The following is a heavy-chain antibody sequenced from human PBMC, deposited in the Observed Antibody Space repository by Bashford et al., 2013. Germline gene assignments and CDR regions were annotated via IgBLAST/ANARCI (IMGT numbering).Heavy chain of an antibody. J-gene: IGHJ2*01. CDR2: IIPIFGTA. D-gene: IGHD6-13*01. CDR3: ARPAYQQLDSHWYFDL. V-gene: IGHV1-69*13. Sequence: SVKVSCKASGGTFSSYAISWVRQAPGQGLEWMGGIIPIFGTANYAQKFQGRVTITADESTSTAYMELSSLRSEDTAVYYCARPAYQQLDSHWYFDLWGRGTLVTVSS. CDR1: GGTFSSYA.